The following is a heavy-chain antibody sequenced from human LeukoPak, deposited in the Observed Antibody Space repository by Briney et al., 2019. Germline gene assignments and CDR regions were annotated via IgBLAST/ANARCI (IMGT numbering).Heavy chain of an antibody. D-gene: IGHD2-2*01. CDR2: IIPILGIA. V-gene: IGHV1-69*04. Sequence: SAKVSCKASGGTFSSNAISWVRQAPGQGLEGMGRIIPILGIANYAQKFQGRVTITADKSTSTAYMELSSLRSEDTAVYYCARARSIVVVPAASGISMDVWGQGTTVTVSS. CDR3: ARARSIVVVPAASGISMDV. CDR1: GGTFSSNA. J-gene: IGHJ6*02.